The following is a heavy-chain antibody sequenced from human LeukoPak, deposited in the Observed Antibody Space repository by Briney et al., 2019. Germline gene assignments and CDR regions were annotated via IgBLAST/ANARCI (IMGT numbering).Heavy chain of an antibody. V-gene: IGHV3-21*01. CDR3: ARDSSSSWYAFDY. D-gene: IGHD6-13*01. CDR1: GFTFSSYS. J-gene: IGHJ4*02. CDR2: ISSSSSYI. Sequence: PGGSLRLSCAASGFTFSSYSMNWVRQAPGKGLEWVSSISSSSSYIYYADSVKGRFTISRDNAKNSLYLQMNSLRAEDTAVYYCARDSSSSWYAFDYWGQGTLVTVSS.